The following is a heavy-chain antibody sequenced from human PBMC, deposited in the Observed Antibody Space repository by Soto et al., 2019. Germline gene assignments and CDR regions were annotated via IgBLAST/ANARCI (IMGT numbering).Heavy chain of an antibody. CDR2: ISGYNGNT. D-gene: IGHD5-12*01. Sequence: ASVKVSCKASGYTFTSYGVTWVRQAPGQGLEWMGWISGYNGNTNYAQKFQARVTMTTDTSTNTAFMELRSLISDDTAVYYCARNERLVGGGYLPDYWGQGTLVTVSS. J-gene: IGHJ4*02. CDR3: ARNERLVGGGYLPDY. V-gene: IGHV1-18*01. CDR1: GYTFTSYG.